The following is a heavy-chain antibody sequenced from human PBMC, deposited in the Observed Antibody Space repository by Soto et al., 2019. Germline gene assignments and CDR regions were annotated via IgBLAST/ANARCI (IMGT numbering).Heavy chain of an antibody. J-gene: IGHJ6*02. V-gene: IGHV5-51*01. CDR1: GFIFTTYW. CDR2: IYPGDSDI. D-gene: IGHD5-18*01. Sequence: GESLKISCQGSGFIFTTYWIGGVRQMTGKGLEWMGNIYPGDSDIRYSPSFQGQVTFSADKSISTAYLQWGSLKASDTATYYCVRRGYSYAELRVLYVWGQGTTVTVSS. CDR3: VRRGYSYAELRVLYV.